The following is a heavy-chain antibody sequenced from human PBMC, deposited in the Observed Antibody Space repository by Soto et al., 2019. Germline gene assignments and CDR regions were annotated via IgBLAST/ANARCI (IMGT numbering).Heavy chain of an antibody. CDR2: INHSGST. CDR3: ARGYYYGSGSYYKRFEP. CDR1: GGSFSGYY. J-gene: IGHJ5*02. D-gene: IGHD3-10*01. Sequence: SETLSLTCAVYGGSFSGYYWSWIRQPPGKGLEWIGEINHSGSTNYNPSLKSRVTISVDTSKNQFSLKLSSVTAADTAVYYCARGYYYGSGSYYKRFEPWGQGTLVTVSS. V-gene: IGHV4-34*01.